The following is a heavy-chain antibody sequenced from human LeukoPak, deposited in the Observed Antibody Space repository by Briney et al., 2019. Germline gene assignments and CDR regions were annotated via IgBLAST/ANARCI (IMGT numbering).Heavy chain of an antibody. D-gene: IGHD6-6*01. J-gene: IGHJ4*02. CDR3: AKDLLGRGSSSGLFDY. V-gene: IGHV3-23*01. CDR1: GFTFSSYA. Sequence: QAGGSLRLSCAASGFTFSSYAMSWVRQAPGKGLEWVSTISGSDGSTYYADSVKGRFTISRDNSKNTLYLQMNSLRAEDTAVYYCAKDLLGRGSSSGLFDYWGQGTLVTVSS. CDR2: ISGSDGST.